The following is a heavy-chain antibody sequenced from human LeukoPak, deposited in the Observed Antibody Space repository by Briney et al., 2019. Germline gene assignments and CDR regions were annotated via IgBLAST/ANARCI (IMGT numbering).Heavy chain of an antibody. J-gene: IGHJ4*02. CDR3: AKASAMIVVVSKHFDY. Sequence: GGSLRLSCAASGFTFSNYSMNWVRQAPGKGLEWVSYISRSSTTIYYADSVKGRFTISRDNSKNTLYLQMNSLRAEDTAVYYCAKASAMIVVVSKHFDYWGRGTLVTVSS. CDR2: ISRSSTTI. D-gene: IGHD3-22*01. CDR1: GFTFSNYS. V-gene: IGHV3-48*01.